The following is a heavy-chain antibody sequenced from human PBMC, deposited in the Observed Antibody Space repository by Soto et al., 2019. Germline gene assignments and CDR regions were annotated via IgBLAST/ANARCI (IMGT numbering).Heavy chain of an antibody. CDR2: IKQDGSEK. J-gene: IGHJ6*02. CDR1: GFTVSSYC. V-gene: IGHV3-7*03. CDR3: ARALSINGTKLGYYYGMDV. Sequence: PXGSLRLSFAASGFTVSSYCMSWVRQAPGKGLEWVANIKQDGSEKYYVDSVKGRFTISRDNAKNSLYLQMNSLRAEDTAVYYCARALSINGTKLGYYYGMDVWGQGTTVTVSS. D-gene: IGHD1-7*01.